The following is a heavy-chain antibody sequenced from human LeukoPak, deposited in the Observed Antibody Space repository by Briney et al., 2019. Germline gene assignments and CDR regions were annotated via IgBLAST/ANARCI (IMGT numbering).Heavy chain of an antibody. CDR1: GGSISSSTYY. D-gene: IGHD5-12*01. CDR3: ASSTGWLRYRRFDP. CDR2: IYYSGST. J-gene: IGHJ5*02. Sequence: SETLSLTCTVSGGSISSSTYYWGWIRQLPGKGLEWIGSIYYSGSTYYNPSLKSRVTISVDTSKNQFSLKLSSVTAADTAVYYCASSTGWLRYRRFDPWGQGTLVIVSS. V-gene: IGHV4-39*01.